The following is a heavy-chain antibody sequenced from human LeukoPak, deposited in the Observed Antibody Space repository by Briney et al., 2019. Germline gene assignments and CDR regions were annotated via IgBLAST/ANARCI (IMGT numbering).Heavy chain of an antibody. CDR3: ARGLLRGDLDY. D-gene: IGHD2-21*01. CDR2: IYYSGST. J-gene: IGHJ4*02. Sequence: PSQTLSLTCTVSGGSISSGDYYWSWIRQPPGKGLEWFGYIYYSGSTYSNPSLKSRVTISVDTSKNQFSLKLSSVTAADTAVYYCARGLLRGDLDYWGQGTLVTVSS. V-gene: IGHV4-30-4*08. CDR1: GGSISSGDYY.